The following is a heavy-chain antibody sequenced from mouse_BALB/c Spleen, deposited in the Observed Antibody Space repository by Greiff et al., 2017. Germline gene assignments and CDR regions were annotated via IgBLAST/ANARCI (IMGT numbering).Heavy chain of an antibody. V-gene: IGHV5-17*02. Sequence: EVQRVESGGGLVQPGGSRKLSCAASGFTFSSFGMHWVRQAPEKGLEWVAYISSGSSTIYYADTVKGRFTISIDNPKNTLFLQMTSLRSEDTAMYYCARIYYGNYEGFAYWGQGTLVTVSA. CDR2: ISSGSSTI. J-gene: IGHJ3*01. CDR1: GFTFSSFG. D-gene: IGHD2-1*01. CDR3: ARIYYGNYEGFAY.